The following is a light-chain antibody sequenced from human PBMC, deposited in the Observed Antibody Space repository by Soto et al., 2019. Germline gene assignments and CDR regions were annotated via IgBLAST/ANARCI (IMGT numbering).Light chain of an antibody. V-gene: IGKV3-11*01. CDR3: QQRSNWPLP. J-gene: IGKJ3*01. CDR1: QSISSY. CDR2: DAS. Sequence: EIVLTQSPATLSLSPGERATLSCRASQSISSYLAWYQQKPGQAPRLLIYDASNRATGIPARFSGSGSGTDFTHTIRSLEPEDSAVYYCQQRSNWPLPFGPGTKVDI.